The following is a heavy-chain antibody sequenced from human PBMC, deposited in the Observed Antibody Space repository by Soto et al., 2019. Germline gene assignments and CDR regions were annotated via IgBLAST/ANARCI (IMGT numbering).Heavy chain of an antibody. J-gene: IGHJ6*02. V-gene: IGHV3-33*01. CDR2: IWYDGSNK. Sequence: PGGSLRLSCAASGFTFSSYGMHWVRQAPGKGLEWVAVIWYDGSNKYYADSVKGRFTISRDNSKNTLYLQMNSLRAEDTAVYYCAREGRYCSSTSCYTDYGMDVWGQGTTVTVS. D-gene: IGHD2-2*02. CDR3: AREGRYCSSTSCYTDYGMDV. CDR1: GFTFSSYG.